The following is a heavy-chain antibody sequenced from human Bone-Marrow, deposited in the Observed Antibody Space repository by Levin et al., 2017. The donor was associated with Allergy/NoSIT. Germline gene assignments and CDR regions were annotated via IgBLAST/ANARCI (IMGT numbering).Heavy chain of an antibody. Sequence: GGSLRLSCAASGFTFSSYSMNWVRQAPGKGLEWVSSISSSSSYIYYADSVKGRFTISRDNAKNSLYLQMNSLRAEDTAVYYCARDSAGSGSYYPYYYYGMDVWGQGTTVTVSS. D-gene: IGHD3-10*01. V-gene: IGHV3-21*01. J-gene: IGHJ6*02. CDR1: GFTFSSYS. CDR3: ARDSAGSGSYYPYYYYGMDV. CDR2: ISSSSSYI.